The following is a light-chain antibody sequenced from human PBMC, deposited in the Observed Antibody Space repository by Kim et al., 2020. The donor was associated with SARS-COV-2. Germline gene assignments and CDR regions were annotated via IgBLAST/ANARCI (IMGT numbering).Light chain of an antibody. CDR2: YDS. V-gene: IGLV3-21*04. J-gene: IGLJ3*02. Sequence: APGKTARITCGGNNIGSKSVHLYQQKPGQAPVLVIYYDSDRPSGSPERFSGSNSGNTATLTISRVEAGDEADYYCQVWDSSSDHWVFGGGTQLTVL. CDR1: NIGSKS. CDR3: QVWDSSSDHWV.